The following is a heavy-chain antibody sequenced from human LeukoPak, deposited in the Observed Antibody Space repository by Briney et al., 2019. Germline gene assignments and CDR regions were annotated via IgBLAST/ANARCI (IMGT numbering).Heavy chain of an antibody. CDR3: ARQNYDFWSGYGVPNYYYMDV. J-gene: IGHJ6*03. CDR2: IYYSGST. D-gene: IGHD3-3*01. CDR1: GGSISSYY. V-gene: IGHV4-59*01. Sequence: SETLSLTCTVSGGSISSYYWSWIRQPPGKGLEWIGYIYYSGSTNYNPSLKSRVTISVDTSKNQFSLKLSSVTAADTAVYYCARQNYDFWSGYGVPNYYYMDVWGRGTTVTVSS.